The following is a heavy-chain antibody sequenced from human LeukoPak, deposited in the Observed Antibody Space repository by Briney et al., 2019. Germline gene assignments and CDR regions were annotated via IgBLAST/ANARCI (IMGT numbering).Heavy chain of an antibody. V-gene: IGHV3-7*01. CDR2: IKQDGSGK. CDR1: GFTFSSYW. J-gene: IGHJ6*02. CDR3: ARDREYSSSWYDIGYYYGMDV. Sequence: GGSLRLSCAASGFTFSSYWMSWVRQAPGKGLEWVANIKQDGSGKYYVDSVKGRFTISRDNAKNSLYLQMNSLRAEDTAVYYCARDREYSSSWYDIGYYYGMDVWGQGTTVTVSS. D-gene: IGHD6-13*01.